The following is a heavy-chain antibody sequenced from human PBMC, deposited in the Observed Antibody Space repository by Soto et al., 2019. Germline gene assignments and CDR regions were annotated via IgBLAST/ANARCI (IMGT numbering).Heavy chain of an antibody. CDR1: GASISRSSYY. V-gene: IGHV4-39*01. CDR2: IYYSVST. CDR3: ARRSFEYSSSSDPGFFDY. J-gene: IGHJ4*02. D-gene: IGHD6-6*01. Sequence: PSWTLSLTCTVAGASISRSSYYWGWIRQPPGKGLEWIGTIYYSVSTFYNLSLKSRVTISVDTSKTQFSLKLSSVTVADTAVYYCARRSFEYSSSSDPGFFDYWGQGTPVTVSS.